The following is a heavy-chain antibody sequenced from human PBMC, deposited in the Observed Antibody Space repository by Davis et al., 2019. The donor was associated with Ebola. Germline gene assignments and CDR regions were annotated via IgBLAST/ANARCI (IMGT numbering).Heavy chain of an antibody. CDR1: GYTFTSYG. J-gene: IGHJ4*02. Sequence: ALVKVSCKASGYTFTSYGISWVRQAPGQGLEWMGWISAYNGNTNYAQKLQGRVTMTTDTSTSTAYMELRSLRSDDTAVYYCAKSADKYYDFWSGYYTDYWGQGTLVTVSS. V-gene: IGHV1-18*01. CDR2: ISAYNGNT. CDR3: AKSADKYYDFWSGYYTDY. D-gene: IGHD3-3*01.